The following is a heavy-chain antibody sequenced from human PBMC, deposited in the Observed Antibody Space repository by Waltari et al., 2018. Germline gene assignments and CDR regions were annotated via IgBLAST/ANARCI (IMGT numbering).Heavy chain of an antibody. CDR3: ASRHSNYAGWFDP. J-gene: IGHJ5*02. Sequence: EVQLVESGGGLVQPGGSLRLSCAASGFTFSSYSMNWVRQAPGKGLDWVSYISISSSTLYYADSVKGRFTISRDNAKNSLYLQMNSLRAEDTAVYYCASRHSNYAGWFDPWVQGTLVTVSS. D-gene: IGHD4-4*01. CDR2: ISISSSTL. V-gene: IGHV3-48*04. CDR1: GFTFSSYS.